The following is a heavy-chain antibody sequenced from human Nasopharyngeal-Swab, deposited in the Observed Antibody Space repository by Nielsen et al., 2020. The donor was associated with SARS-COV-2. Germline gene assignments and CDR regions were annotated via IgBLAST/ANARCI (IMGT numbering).Heavy chain of an antibody. V-gene: IGHV3-21*01. D-gene: IGHD2-2*01. Sequence: GGSLRLSCAASGFIFSNYVTAWVRQAPGKGLEWVSSINGDSSSMPYADSVKGRFTISRDNAKNSQYLQMNSLRAEDTAVYYCAIKMPNSSPFEYWGQGTLVTVSS. CDR1: GFIFSNYV. CDR3: AIKMPNSSPFEY. J-gene: IGHJ4*02. CDR2: INGDSSSM.